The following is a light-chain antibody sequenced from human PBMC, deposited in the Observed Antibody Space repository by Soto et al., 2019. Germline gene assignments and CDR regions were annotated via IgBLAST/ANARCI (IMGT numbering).Light chain of an antibody. V-gene: IGKV1-5*01. CDR1: QSIGRW. J-gene: IGKJ1*01. CDR2: DAS. Sequence: DIQMTQSPSTLSASVGDRVTITCRASQSIGRWLAWYQQKPGKAPKLLIYDASSLESGVPSRFSGSGSGTEFTLTISSLQPDDFATYYCQQYNTYSPERTFGQGTKVDNK. CDR3: QQYNTYSPERT.